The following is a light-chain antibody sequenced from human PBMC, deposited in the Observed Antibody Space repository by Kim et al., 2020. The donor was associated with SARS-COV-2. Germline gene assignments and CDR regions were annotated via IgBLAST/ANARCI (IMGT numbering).Light chain of an antibody. J-gene: IGLJ3*02. CDR1: SSSIGSNN. CDR3: ATWDDSLNGWV. CDR2: DND. Sequence: GQRVTVSCSGSSSSIGSNNVHWYQQLPGTAPRRLIFDNDQRPSGVPDRFSGSKSGDSASLAISGLQSEDEADYYCATWDDSLNGWVFGGGTQLTVL. V-gene: IGLV1-44*01.